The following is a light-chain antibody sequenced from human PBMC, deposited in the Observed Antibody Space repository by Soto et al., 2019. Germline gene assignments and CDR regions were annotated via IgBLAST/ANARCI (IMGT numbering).Light chain of an antibody. Sequence: QSVLTQSPSASASLGASVKLTCTLSSGHSNYAIAWHQQQPEKGPRYLMKLNTDGSHSKGDGIPDRCSGSSSGAERYLTISSLQSEDEADYYCQTWGTGPWVFGGGTKLTVL. CDR2: LNTDGSH. CDR1: SGHSNYA. V-gene: IGLV4-69*01. CDR3: QTWGTGPWV. J-gene: IGLJ3*02.